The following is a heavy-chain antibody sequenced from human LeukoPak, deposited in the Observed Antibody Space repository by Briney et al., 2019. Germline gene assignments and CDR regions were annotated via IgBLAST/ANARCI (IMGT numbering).Heavy chain of an antibody. CDR3: ARVYRSSSGYCFDY. J-gene: IGHJ4*02. V-gene: IGHV3-7*01. CDR2: IKQDGSEK. CDR1: GFTSSSYW. D-gene: IGHD6-6*01. Sequence: PGGSLRLSCAASGFTSSSYWMSWVRQAPGKGLEWVANIKQDGSEKYYVDSVKGRFTISRDNAKNSLYLRMNSLRAEDTAVYYCARVYRSSSGYCFDYWGQGTLVTVSS.